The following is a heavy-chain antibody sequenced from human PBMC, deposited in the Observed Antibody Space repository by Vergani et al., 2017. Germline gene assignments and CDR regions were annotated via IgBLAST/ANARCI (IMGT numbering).Heavy chain of an antibody. CDR2: INQNGRT. Sequence: QVQLQQWGPGLLKPSETLSLTCAVYGGSLSGYFWNWIRQPPGKGLEWVGEINQNGRTNYNPSLSSRVTISVDTSKSQFSLKLDSVTAADTAIYYCVRYDTDYDAGGFDYWGQGTLVTVSS. J-gene: IGHJ4*02. D-gene: IGHD5-12*01. CDR1: GGSLSGYF. V-gene: IGHV4-34*01. CDR3: VRYDTDYDAGGFDY.